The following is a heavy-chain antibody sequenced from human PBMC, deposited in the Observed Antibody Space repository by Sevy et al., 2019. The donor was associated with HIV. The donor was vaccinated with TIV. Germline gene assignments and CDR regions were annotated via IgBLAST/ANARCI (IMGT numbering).Heavy chain of an antibody. J-gene: IGHJ4*02. CDR2: IKQDAGQK. D-gene: IGHD1-7*01. CDR3: ARDDGNYYFHY. Sequence: GGSLRLSCAASGFTFSNYWMDWVRQAPGKGLEWVANIKQDAGQKYYVDSVKGRFTISRDNAKNSLYLQMNSLRAEDTAVYFCARDDGNYYFHYWGQGTLVTVSS. CDR1: GFTFSNYW. V-gene: IGHV3-7*01.